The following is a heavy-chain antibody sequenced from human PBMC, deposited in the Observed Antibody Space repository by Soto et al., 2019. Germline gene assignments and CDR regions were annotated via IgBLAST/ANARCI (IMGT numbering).Heavy chain of an antibody. V-gene: IGHV3-48*01. CDR2: ISSSSSTI. D-gene: IGHD2-2*01. Sequence: GPSLRLSYTASAFTSSRYKLSWVRHAPGKRLEWVSYISSSSSTIYYADSVKGRFTISRDNAKNSLYLQMNSLRAEDTAVYYCAREYCSSTSCLNWFDPWGQGT. J-gene: IGHJ5*02. CDR3: AREYCSSTSCLNWFDP. CDR1: AFTSSRYK.